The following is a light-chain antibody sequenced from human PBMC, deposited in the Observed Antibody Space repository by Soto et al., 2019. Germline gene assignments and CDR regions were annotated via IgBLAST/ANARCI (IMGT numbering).Light chain of an antibody. CDR3: CSYAGSGTFV. CDR2: EGS. Sequence: QSALTQPASVSGSPGQSITISCTGTSSDVGNYNLVSWYQHHPGKAPKFLIYEGSKRPSGVSHRFSGSKSGNTASLTISGLQADVEADYYCCSYAGSGTFVFGSGTKLTVL. CDR1: SSDVGNYNL. J-gene: IGLJ1*01. V-gene: IGLV2-23*03.